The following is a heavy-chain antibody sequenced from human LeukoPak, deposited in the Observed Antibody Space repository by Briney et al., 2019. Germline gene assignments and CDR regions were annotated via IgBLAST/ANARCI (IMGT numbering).Heavy chain of an antibody. J-gene: IGHJ3*02. V-gene: IGHV1-69*02. Sequence: SSVKVSFKASGGTFSSYTISGVRQAPGQGLDWMGRIIPILGIANYAQKFHGRVTINADQSTSTAYMELSSLRYEDTAVYYCERGESSLLGEPDFDIWGQGTMVTVSS. CDR3: ERGESSLLGEPDFDI. CDR2: IIPILGIA. CDR1: GGTFSSYT. D-gene: IGHD6-13*01.